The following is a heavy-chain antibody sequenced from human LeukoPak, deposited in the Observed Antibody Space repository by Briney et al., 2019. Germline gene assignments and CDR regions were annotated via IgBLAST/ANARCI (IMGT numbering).Heavy chain of an antibody. V-gene: IGHV3-30*04. CDR1: GFTFSSYV. CDR3: ARVQGRYSYGSGFDY. Sequence: GRSLRLSCAASGFTFSSYVMHWVRQAPGKGLEWVAVISYDGSNKYYADSVKGRFTISRDNSKNTLYLQMNSLRAEDTAVYYCARVQGRYSYGSGFDYWGQGTLVTVSS. CDR2: ISYDGSNK. J-gene: IGHJ4*02. D-gene: IGHD5-18*01.